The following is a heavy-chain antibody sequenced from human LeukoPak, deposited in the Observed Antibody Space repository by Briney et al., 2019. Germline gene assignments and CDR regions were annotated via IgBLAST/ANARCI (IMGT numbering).Heavy chain of an antibody. CDR1: GFTFSSYF. CDR3: AKDPLSCTSCLATFEI. J-gene: IGHJ3*02. V-gene: IGHV3-23*01. CDR2: VCSGGDRT. Sequence: GGSLRLSCAASGFTFSSYFMSWVRQAPGKGLEWVSSVCSGGDRTYYADSVKGRFTISRDNSKNTLYLEMNSLRAEDTAVYYCAKDPLSCTSCLATFEIWGQGTMVTVSS. D-gene: IGHD2-2*01.